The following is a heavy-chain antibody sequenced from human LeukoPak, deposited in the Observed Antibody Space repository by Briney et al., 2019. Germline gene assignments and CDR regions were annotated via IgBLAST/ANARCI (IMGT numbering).Heavy chain of an antibody. V-gene: IGHV3-23*01. CDR1: GFTFSSYA. CDR3: AKEKFYYYGSGSYLY. J-gene: IGHJ4*02. Sequence: GGSLRLSCAASGFTFSSYAMSWVRQAPGKGLEWVSAISGSGGSTYYADSVKGRFTISRDNSKNTLYLQMNGLRAEDTAVYYCAKEKFYYYGSGSYLYWGQGTLVTVSS. D-gene: IGHD3-10*01. CDR2: ISGSGGST.